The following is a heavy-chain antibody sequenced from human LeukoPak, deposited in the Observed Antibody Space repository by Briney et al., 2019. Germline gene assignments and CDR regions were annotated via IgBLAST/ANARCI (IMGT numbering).Heavy chain of an antibody. Sequence: GGSLRLSCTASGFTFSSFAMNWVRQVPGKGLEWVSVVTGDSGTIHYSDSVKGRFTISRGNSKTTLYPQMNNLRAEDTAVYYCAKGWSGYFRSPFDLWGQGTMVTVSS. D-gene: IGHD3-3*01. CDR3: AKGWSGYFRSPFDL. CDR1: GFTFSSFA. CDR2: VTGDSGTI. V-gene: IGHV3-23*01. J-gene: IGHJ3*01.